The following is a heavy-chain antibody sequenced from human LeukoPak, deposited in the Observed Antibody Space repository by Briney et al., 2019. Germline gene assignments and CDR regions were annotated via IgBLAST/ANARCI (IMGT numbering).Heavy chain of an antibody. Sequence: PSETLSLTCSVSGGSISSYYWSWIRQPPGKGVEWIGYIYYSGSTNYNPSLKSRVTMSVDTSKNQFSLKLTSVTAADTAVYYCARLRPVAGYDAFDIWGHGTMVTVSS. D-gene: IGHD6-19*01. CDR3: ARLRPVAGYDAFDI. J-gene: IGHJ3*02. V-gene: IGHV4-59*08. CDR2: IYYSGST. CDR1: GGSISSYY.